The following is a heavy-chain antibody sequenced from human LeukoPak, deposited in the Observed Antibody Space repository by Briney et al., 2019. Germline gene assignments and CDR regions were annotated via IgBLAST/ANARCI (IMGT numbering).Heavy chain of an antibody. J-gene: IGHJ5*02. CDR2: ISGSGGST. CDR3: AKRPGIAAAGNWFDP. V-gene: IGHV3-23*01. CDR1: GFTFRTYA. D-gene: IGHD6-13*01. Sequence: GGSLRLSCAASGFTFRTYAMSWVRQAPGKGLEWVSGISGSGGSTYYADSAKGRFTISRDNSKNTLYLQMNSLRAEDMAVYYCAKRPGIAAAGNWFDPWGQGTLVTVSS.